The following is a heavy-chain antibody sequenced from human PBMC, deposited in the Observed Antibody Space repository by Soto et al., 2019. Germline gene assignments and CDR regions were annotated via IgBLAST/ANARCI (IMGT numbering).Heavy chain of an antibody. CDR3: TRLVVREQ. Sequence: EVQLVESGGGLVQPGGSLKLSCAASGFTFSGSAMHWVRQASGKGLEWVGRIRSKANSYATAYAASVKGRFTISRDDSKNTAYLQMNSLKTEDTAVYYCTRLVVREQWCQGTLVTVSS. CDR2: IRSKANSYAT. V-gene: IGHV3-73*02. CDR1: GFTFSGSA. D-gene: IGHD3-10*01. J-gene: IGHJ4*02.